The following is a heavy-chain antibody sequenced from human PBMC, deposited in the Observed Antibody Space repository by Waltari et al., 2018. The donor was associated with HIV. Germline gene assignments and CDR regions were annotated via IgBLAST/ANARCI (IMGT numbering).Heavy chain of an antibody. CDR1: GDSVSSGRFS. J-gene: IGHJ4*02. D-gene: IGHD3-22*01. CDR3: ARHFYDSSERDY. CDR2: IFFTGST. V-gene: IGHV4-61*01. Sequence: QVQLQESGPGLVKPSETLSLTCAVSGDSVSSGRFSWSWLRQPPGKGLEWIGYIFFTGSTNYNPSLKSRVTISIDTSKNQFSLDLRSVTATDTALYFCARHFYDSSERDYWGQGIQVIVSS.